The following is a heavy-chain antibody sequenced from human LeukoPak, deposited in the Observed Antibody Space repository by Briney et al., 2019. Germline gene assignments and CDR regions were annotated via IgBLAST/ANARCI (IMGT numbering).Heavy chain of an antibody. CDR3: AREAPYCSSTSCSSYMRAYYYYYMDV. V-gene: IGHV1-69*05. Sequence: SVKVSCKASGGTFSSYAISWVRQAPGQGLEWMGGIIPIFGTANYAQKFQGRVTITTDESTSTAYMELSSLRSEDTAVYYCAREAPYCSSTSCSSYMRAYYYYYMDVWGKGTTVTVSS. J-gene: IGHJ6*03. CDR2: IIPIFGTA. D-gene: IGHD2-2*01. CDR1: GGTFSSYA.